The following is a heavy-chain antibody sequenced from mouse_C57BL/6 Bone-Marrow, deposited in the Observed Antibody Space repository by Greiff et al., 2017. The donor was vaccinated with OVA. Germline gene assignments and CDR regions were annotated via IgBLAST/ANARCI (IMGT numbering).Heavy chain of an antibody. CDR1: GYAFSSYW. D-gene: IGHD1-2*01. Sequence: VQVVESGAELVKPGASVKISCKASGYAFSSYWMNWVKQRPGKGLEWIGQIYPGDGDTNYNGKFKGKATLTADKSSSTAYMQLSSLTSEDSAVYFCAREGFTTAYYYAMDYWGQGTSVTVSS. V-gene: IGHV1-80*01. CDR3: AREGFTTAYYYAMDY. CDR2: IYPGDGDT. J-gene: IGHJ4*01.